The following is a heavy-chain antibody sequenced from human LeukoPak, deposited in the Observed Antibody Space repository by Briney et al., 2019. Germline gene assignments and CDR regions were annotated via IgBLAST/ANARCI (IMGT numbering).Heavy chain of an antibody. CDR2: ISYDGSNK. CDR1: RFTFSSYA. V-gene: IGHV3-30-3*01. Sequence: GGSLRLSCAASRFTFSSYAMHWVRQAPGKGLEWVAVISYDGSNKYYADSVKGRFTISRDNSKNTLYLQMNSLRAEDTAVYYCGIFDYWGQGTLVTVSS. CDR3: GIFDY. J-gene: IGHJ4*02.